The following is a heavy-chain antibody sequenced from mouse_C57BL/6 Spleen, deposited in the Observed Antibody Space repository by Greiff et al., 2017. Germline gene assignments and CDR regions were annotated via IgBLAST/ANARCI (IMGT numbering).Heavy chain of an antibody. D-gene: IGHD2-5*01. CDR1: GYTFTGYW. J-gene: IGHJ4*01. V-gene: IGHV1-9*01. Sequence: VQLQQSGAELMKPGASVKLSCKATGYTFTGYWIEWVKQRPGHGLEWIGEILPGSGSTNYNEKFKGKGTFTADTSSNTAYLQRSSLTTEDSAIYYSAKTYYSKGGYAMDYWGQGTSVTVSS. CDR3: AKTYYSKGGYAMDY. CDR2: ILPGSGST.